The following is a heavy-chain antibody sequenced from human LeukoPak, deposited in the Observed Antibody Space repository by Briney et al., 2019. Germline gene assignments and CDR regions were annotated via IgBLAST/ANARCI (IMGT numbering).Heavy chain of an antibody. J-gene: IGHJ4*02. D-gene: IGHD3-3*01. Sequence: PSETLSLTCAVYGGSFSGYYWSWIRQPPGKGLEWIGEINHSGSTNYNPSLKSRVTLSVDTSKNQFSLKLSSVTAADTAVYYCARGPSLWSGYFSYDYWGQGTLVTVSS. CDR2: INHSGST. V-gene: IGHV4-34*01. CDR1: GGSFSGYY. CDR3: ARGPSLWSGYFSYDY.